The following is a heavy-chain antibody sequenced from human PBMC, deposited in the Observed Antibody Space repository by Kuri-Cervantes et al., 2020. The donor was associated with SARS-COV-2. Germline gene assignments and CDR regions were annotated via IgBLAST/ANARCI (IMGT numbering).Heavy chain of an antibody. D-gene: IGHD3-9*01. V-gene: IGHV4-39*01. CDR2: IYYNGST. Sequence: GSLRLSCTVSGGSISSSSYYWGWIRQPPGKGLEWIGSIYYNGSTYYNPSLKSRVTISVDTSKNQFSLKLSSVTAADTAVYYCARHDAPYFEIDYWGQGTLVTVSS. CDR1: GGSISSSSYY. J-gene: IGHJ4*02. CDR3: ARHDAPYFEIDY.